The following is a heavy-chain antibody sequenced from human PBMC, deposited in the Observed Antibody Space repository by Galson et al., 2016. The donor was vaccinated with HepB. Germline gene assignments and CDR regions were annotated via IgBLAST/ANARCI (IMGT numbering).Heavy chain of an antibody. D-gene: IGHD6-13*01. V-gene: IGHV1-3*01. J-gene: IGHJ4*02. Sequence: SVKVSCKASGYIFSGYAIYWVRQAPGQRLEWMGWINAGNGNTKSSQKLQGRVTLTSDTSATTVYLEVSSLKSEDTAVYYCARLGQQLARHLAYWGQGTLVTVSS. CDR2: INAGNGNT. CDR3: ARLGQQLARHLAY. CDR1: GYIFSGYA.